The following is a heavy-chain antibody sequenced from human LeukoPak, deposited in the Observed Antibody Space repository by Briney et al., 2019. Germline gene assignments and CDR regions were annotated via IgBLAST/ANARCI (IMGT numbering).Heavy chain of an antibody. CDR3: ARVGPPSSPSFDY. Sequence: SETLSLTCTVSGGSISSNNRYWSWIRQPPGKGLEWIGYIYYSGSTNYNPSLKSRVTISVDTSKNQFSLKLSSVTAADTAVYYCARVGPPSSPSFDYWGQGTLVTVSS. V-gene: IGHV4-61*01. CDR1: GGSISSNNRY. J-gene: IGHJ4*02. CDR2: IYYSGST.